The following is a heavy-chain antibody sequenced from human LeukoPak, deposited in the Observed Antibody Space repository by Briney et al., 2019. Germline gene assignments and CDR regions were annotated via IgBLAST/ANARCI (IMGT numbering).Heavy chain of an antibody. CDR2: IKQDGSEK. V-gene: IGHV3-7*01. CDR1: GFTFSSYW. CDR3: VRSAKTFDY. Sequence: GGSLRLSCAASGFTFSSYWMSWVRQAPGKGLEWVANIKQDGSEKYYVDSVKGRFTISRDNAKNSLYLQMNRLRAEDTAVYYCVRSAKTFDYWGQGILVTVST. J-gene: IGHJ4*02.